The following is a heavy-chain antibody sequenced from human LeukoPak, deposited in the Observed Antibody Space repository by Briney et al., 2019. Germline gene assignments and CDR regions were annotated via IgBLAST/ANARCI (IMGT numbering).Heavy chain of an antibody. CDR2: IRQDGSEK. Sequence: GGSLRLSCAASGFTFSSYSMNWVRQAPGKGLEWVANIRQDGSEKYYVDSVKGRFTISRDNAKNSLYLQMNSLRAEDTAVYYCARVGYYDSSGYYPKHFQHWGQGTLVTVSS. V-gene: IGHV3-7*01. CDR1: GFTFSSYS. CDR3: ARVGYYDSSGYYPKHFQH. J-gene: IGHJ1*01. D-gene: IGHD3-22*01.